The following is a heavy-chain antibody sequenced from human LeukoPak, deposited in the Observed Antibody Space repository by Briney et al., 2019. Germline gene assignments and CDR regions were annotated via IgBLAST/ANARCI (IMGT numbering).Heavy chain of an antibody. CDR1: GFSFSSYE. D-gene: IGHD4-11*01. CDR3: AREDSDYSNYDF. CDR2: ISGSGSII. Sequence: PGGSLRLSCAASGFSFSSYEMNWVRQAPGKGLEWVSYISGSGSIIYYADSVKGRSTVSRDNAKNSLYLQMNDLRAEDTAVYYCAREDSDYSNYDFWGQGTLVTVSS. V-gene: IGHV3-48*03. J-gene: IGHJ4*02.